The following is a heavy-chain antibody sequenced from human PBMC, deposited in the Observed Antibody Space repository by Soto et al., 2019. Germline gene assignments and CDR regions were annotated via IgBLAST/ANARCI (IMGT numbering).Heavy chain of an antibody. J-gene: IGHJ3*01. CDR2: INPSGGST. Sequence: QVQLVQSGAEVKKPGASVKVSCRASGYTFTSYYMHCVRQAPGQGLEWMGIINPSGGSTSYAQKFQGRVTMTRDTSTSTVYMELSSLRSEDTAVYYWARRGQQQRDPFDLWGQGTMVTVPS. CDR1: GYTFTSYY. V-gene: IGHV1-46*01. CDR3: ARRGQQQRDPFDL. D-gene: IGHD6-13*01.